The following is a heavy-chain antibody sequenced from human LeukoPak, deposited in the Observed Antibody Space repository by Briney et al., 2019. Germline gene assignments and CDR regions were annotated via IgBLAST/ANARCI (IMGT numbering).Heavy chain of an antibody. V-gene: IGHV4-31*03. D-gene: IGHD3-10*01. CDR3: AVGYYGSGTPFDY. CDR1: GGSISSGGYY. Sequence: PSETLSLTRNVSGGSISSGGYYWSSIRQHPGKGLEWIGYIYYSGSTYYNPSLKSRVTISVDTSKNQFSLKLSSVTAADTAVYYCAVGYYGSGTPFDYWGQGTLVTVSS. J-gene: IGHJ4*02. CDR2: IYYSGST.